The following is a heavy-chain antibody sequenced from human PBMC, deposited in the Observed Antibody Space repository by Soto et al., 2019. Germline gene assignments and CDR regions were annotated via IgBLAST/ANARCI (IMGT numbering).Heavy chain of an antibody. V-gene: IGHV3-53*02. Sequence: EVQLVETGGALIQPGGSLRLSCAASGFAVSNHYMNWVRQAPGKGLEWVSIIRTTGSTYYADSVKGRFTISRDNSKNTVSLEMNSLRVEDTAVYYCARTSMMAVWGQGTTVIVSS. CDR3: ARTSMMAV. J-gene: IGHJ6*02. CDR1: GFAVSNHY. CDR2: IRTTGST.